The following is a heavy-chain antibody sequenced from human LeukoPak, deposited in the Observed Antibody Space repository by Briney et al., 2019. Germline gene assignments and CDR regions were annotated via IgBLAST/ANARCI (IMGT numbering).Heavy chain of an antibody. V-gene: IGHV4-30-4*01. D-gene: IGHD3-10*01. J-gene: IGHJ4*02. CDR3: ARDRSIRFGESSIDY. Sequence: SETLSLTCTVSGGSLSSGDYYWSWIRQPPGKGLEWIGYIYYSGSTYYNPSLKSRVTISVDTSKNQFSLKLSSVTAADTAVYYCARDRSIRFGESSIDYWGQGTLVTVSS. CDR1: GGSLSSGDYY. CDR2: IYYSGST.